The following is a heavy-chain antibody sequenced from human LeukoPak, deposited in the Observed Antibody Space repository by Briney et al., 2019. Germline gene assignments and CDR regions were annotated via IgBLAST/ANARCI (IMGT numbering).Heavy chain of an antibody. V-gene: IGHV4-4*07. CDR1: GGSISSYY. Sequence: SETLSLTCTVSGGSISSYYWSWIRQPAGKGLEWIGRIYTSGSTNYNPSLESRVTMSVDTSKNQFSLKLSSVTAADTAVYYCASYSSSLAIDYWGQGTLVTVSS. CDR3: ASYSSSLAIDY. J-gene: IGHJ4*02. CDR2: IYTSGST. D-gene: IGHD6-6*01.